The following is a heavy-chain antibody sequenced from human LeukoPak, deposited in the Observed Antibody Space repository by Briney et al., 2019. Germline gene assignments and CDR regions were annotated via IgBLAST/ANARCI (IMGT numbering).Heavy chain of an antibody. V-gene: IGHV4-59*08. D-gene: IGHD3/OR15-3a*01. CDR1: GYSISSGYY. CDR3: ARHAIWTDNSYFDP. CDR2: IYYSGST. J-gene: IGHJ5*02. Sequence: SETLSLTCTVSGYSISSGYYWSWIRQPPGKGLEWIWYIYYSGSTNYNPSLKSRVTISVDTSKNQFSLKLSSVTAADTAVYYCARHAIWTDNSYFDPWGQGTLVTVSS.